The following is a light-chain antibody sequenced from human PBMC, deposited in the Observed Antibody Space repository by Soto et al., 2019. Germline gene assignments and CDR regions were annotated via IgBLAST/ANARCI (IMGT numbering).Light chain of an antibody. CDR3: QQYDRRPLT. CDR2: DAS. V-gene: IGKV1-33*01. CDR1: QDITNY. Sequence: DIQMTQSPSSLSASVGDRITITCQASQDITNYLNWYQQKPGKAPKLLIYDASNLDEGIPARFSGSGSGIHFTFTISRLRSEDVATYYCQQYDRRPLTFGGGTKVEIK. J-gene: IGKJ4*01.